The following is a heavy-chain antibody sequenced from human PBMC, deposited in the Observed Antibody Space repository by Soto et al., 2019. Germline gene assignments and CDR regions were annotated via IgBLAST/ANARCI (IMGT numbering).Heavy chain of an antibody. CDR2: ISAYNGNT. Sequence: ASVKVSCKASGYTFTSYGISWVRQAPGQGLEWMGWISAYNGNTNYAQKLQGRVTMTTDTSTSTAYMELRSLRSDDTAVYYCARDRYCSGGSCPTTYYYYGMDVWGQGTTVTVSS. D-gene: IGHD2-15*01. CDR3: ARDRYCSGGSCPTTYYYYGMDV. V-gene: IGHV1-18*04. J-gene: IGHJ6*02. CDR1: GYTFTSYG.